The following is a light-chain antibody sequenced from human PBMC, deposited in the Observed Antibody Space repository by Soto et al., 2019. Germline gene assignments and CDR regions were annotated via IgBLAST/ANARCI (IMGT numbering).Light chain of an antibody. V-gene: IGKV3-11*01. Sequence: EIVMTQSPATLSVSPGERATLSCRASQSVRSSFLAWYQQRPGQSPRLLIYDVSTRATGIPARFGGSGSGTDFTLTISSLETEDFAVYYCQQRTNWPLTFGGGTKVEI. CDR2: DVS. CDR3: QQRTNWPLT. CDR1: QSVRSSF. J-gene: IGKJ4*01.